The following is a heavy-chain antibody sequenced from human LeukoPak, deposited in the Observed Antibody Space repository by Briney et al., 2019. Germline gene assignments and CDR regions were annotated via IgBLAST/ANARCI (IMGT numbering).Heavy chain of an antibody. D-gene: IGHD4-17*01. J-gene: IGHJ4*02. CDR3: AREVPTVTTIYYFDY. V-gene: IGHV1-46*01. CDR2: INPSGGST. CDR1: GYTFTSCY. Sequence: ASVKVSCKASGYTFTSCYMHWVRQAPGQGLEWMGIINPSGGSTSYAQKFQGRVTMTRDTSTSTVYMELSSLRSEDTAVYYCAREVPTVTTIYYFDYWGQGTLVTVSS.